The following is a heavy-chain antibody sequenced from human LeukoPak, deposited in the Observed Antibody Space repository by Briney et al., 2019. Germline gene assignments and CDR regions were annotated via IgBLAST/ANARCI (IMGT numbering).Heavy chain of an antibody. V-gene: IGHV3-21*01. CDR2: ISSSSSYI. CDR1: GFTFSSYS. Sequence: GGSLRLSCAASGFTFSSYSMNWVRQAPGKGLEWVSSISSSSSYIYYADSVKGRFTISRDNDKNSLYLQMNSLRAEDTAVYYCARDLRSGSYSNWFDPWGQGTLVTVSS. J-gene: IGHJ5*02. CDR3: ARDLRSGSYSNWFDP. D-gene: IGHD3-10*02.